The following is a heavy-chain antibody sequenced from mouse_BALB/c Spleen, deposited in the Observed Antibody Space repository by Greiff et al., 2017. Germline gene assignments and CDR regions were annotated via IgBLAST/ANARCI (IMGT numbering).Heavy chain of an antibody. Sequence: VKLVESGPGLVAPSQSLSITCTVSGFSLTGYGVNWVRQPPGKGLEWLGMIWGDGSTDYNSALKSRLSISKDNSKSQVFLKMNSLQTDDTARYDGARDPYYGNYEGFAYWGQGTLVTVSA. CDR2: IWGDGST. CDR3: ARDPYYGNYEGFAY. D-gene: IGHD2-10*01. V-gene: IGHV2-6-7*01. J-gene: IGHJ3*01. CDR1: GFSLTGYG.